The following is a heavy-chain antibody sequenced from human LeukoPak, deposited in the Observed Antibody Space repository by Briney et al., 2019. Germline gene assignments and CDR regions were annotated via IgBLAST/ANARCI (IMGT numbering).Heavy chain of an antibody. V-gene: IGHV1-69*13. Sequence: SVKVSCKASGGTFSSYAISWVRQAPGQGLEWMGGIIPIFGTANYAQKFQGRVTITADESTSTAYMELSSLRSEDTAVYYCARDRRITMVRGVYFDIWDQGTMVTVSS. CDR1: GGTFSSYA. CDR3: ARDRRITMVRGVYFDI. J-gene: IGHJ3*02. D-gene: IGHD3-10*01. CDR2: IIPIFGTA.